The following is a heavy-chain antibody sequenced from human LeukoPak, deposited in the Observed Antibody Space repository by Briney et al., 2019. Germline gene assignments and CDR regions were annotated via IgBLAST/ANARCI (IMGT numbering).Heavy chain of an antibody. J-gene: IGHJ4*02. Sequence: GGSLRLSCAASGVTFSGSAMHWVRQASLKGLDWVCRSRSKSNSYATAYAASGKGRFTIFRDDSKNTAYLQMHSLKTEDTAVYYCTTHDYGDAIDSWGQGTLVTVSS. CDR2: SRSKSNSYAT. D-gene: IGHD4-17*01. CDR3: TTHDYGDAIDS. V-gene: IGHV3-73*01. CDR1: GVTFSGSA.